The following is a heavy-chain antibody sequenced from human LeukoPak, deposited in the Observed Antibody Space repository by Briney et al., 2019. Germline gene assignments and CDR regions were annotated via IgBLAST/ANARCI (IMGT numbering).Heavy chain of an antibody. V-gene: IGHV3-48*04. CDR2: ISSSSTI. Sequence: GGSLRLSCAASGFTFSSYSMNWVRQAPGKGLEWVSHISSSSTIYYADSVKGRFTISRDNAKNTLYLQMNSLRAEDTAVYYCASGVVVTAGWGQGTLVTVSS. CDR1: GFTFSSYS. J-gene: IGHJ4*02. CDR3: ASGVVVTAG. D-gene: IGHD2-21*02.